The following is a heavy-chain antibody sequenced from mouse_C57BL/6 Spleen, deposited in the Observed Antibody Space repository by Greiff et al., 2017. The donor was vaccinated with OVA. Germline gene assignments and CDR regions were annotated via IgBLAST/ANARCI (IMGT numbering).Heavy chain of an antibody. CDR1: GYTFTSYW. CDR3: ARSGGYYVGPYFDY. J-gene: IGHJ2*01. D-gene: IGHD2-3*01. Sequence: QVQLKESGAELVRPGSSVKLSCKASGYTFTSYWMHWVKQRPIQGLEWIGNIDPSDSETHYNQKFKDKATLTVDKSSSTAYMQLSSLTSEDSAVYYCARSGGYYVGPYFDYWGQGTTLTVSS. V-gene: IGHV1-52*01. CDR2: IDPSDSET.